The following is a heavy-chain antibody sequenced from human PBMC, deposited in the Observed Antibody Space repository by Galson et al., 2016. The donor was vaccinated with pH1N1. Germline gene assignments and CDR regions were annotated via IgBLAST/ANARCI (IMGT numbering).Heavy chain of an antibody. V-gene: IGHV3-23*01. CDR3: AKDWGWQIDPSPFDI. CDR1: DFTFKDFG. CDR2: IIGSGGGT. Sequence: SLRLSCAASDFTFKDFGMTWVRQAPGKGLEWVSRIIGSGGGTYYADSVKGRFTISRDNSKNTLYLQMNSLRAEDTAIYYCAKDWGWQIDPSPFDIWGPGTMVIVSS. J-gene: IGHJ3*02. D-gene: IGHD3-16*01.